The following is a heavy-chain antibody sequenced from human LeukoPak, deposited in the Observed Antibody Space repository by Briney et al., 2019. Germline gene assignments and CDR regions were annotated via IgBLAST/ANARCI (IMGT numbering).Heavy chain of an antibody. CDR1: GGSFSGYY. CDR2: INHSGST. CDR3: ARAQSATRDV. J-gene: IGHJ6*04. Sequence: SETLSLTCAVYGGSFSGYYWSWIRQPPGKGPWWIWEINHSGSTNYNPSLKSRVTISVDTSKNQFSLKLSSVTAADTAVYYCARAQSATRDVWGKGTTVTVPS. V-gene: IGHV4-34*01. D-gene: IGHD1-1*01.